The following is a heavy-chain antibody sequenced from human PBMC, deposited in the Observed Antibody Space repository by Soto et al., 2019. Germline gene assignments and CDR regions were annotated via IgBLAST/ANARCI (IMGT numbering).Heavy chain of an antibody. V-gene: IGHV3-23*01. CDR3: AKEPVGPDWYFDL. Sequence: DVQLLESGGGLVQPGGSLRLSCAASGFTFRSYAMSWVRQAPGKGLEWVSGISGSGISTHYADSVKGRFTVSRDNSQNTLYLQMNSRRAEDTAVYNCAKEPVGPDWYFDLWGRGTLVTVSS. J-gene: IGHJ2*01. CDR1: GFTFRSYA. CDR2: ISGSGIST.